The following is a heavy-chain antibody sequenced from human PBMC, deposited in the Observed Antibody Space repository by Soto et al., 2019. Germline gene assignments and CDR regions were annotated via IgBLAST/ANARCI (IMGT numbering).Heavy chain of an antibody. Sequence: SETLSLTCAVSGGSISSGGYSWSWIRQPPGKGLEWIGYIYHSGSTYYNPSLKSRVTISVDRSKNQFSLKLSSVTAADTAVYYCARWIQNWFDPWGQGTLVTVSS. D-gene: IGHD5-18*01. CDR1: GGSISSGGYS. CDR2: IYHSGST. V-gene: IGHV4-30-2*01. J-gene: IGHJ5*02. CDR3: ARWIQNWFDP.